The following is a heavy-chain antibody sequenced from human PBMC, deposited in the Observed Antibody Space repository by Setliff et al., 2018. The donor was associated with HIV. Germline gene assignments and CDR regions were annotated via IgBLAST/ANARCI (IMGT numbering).Heavy chain of an antibody. J-gene: IGHJ4*02. CDR2: ISAYNGNT. CDR3: ARVWEWNYDLGY. CDR1: GYTLTSYG. D-gene: IGHD1-7*01. V-gene: IGHV1-18*01. Sequence: ASVKVSCKASGYTLTSYGISWVRQAPGQGLEWMGWISAYNGNTNYAQKLQGRVTMTRDTSTSTAYMELRSLRSDDTAVYYCARVWEWNYDLGYWGQGTLVTVSS.